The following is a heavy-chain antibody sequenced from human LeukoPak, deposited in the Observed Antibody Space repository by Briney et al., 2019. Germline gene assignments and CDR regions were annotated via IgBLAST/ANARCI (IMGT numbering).Heavy chain of an antibody. CDR2: IYYSGST. D-gene: IGHD3-10*01. Sequence: NPSETLSLTCTVSGGSISSYYWSWIRQPPGKGLEWIGYIYYSGSTNYNPSLKSRVTISVHTSKIQFSPKLSSVTAADTAVYYCARGDSDYGDYWGQGTLVTVPS. CDR1: GGSISSYY. CDR3: ARGDSDYGDY. J-gene: IGHJ4*02. V-gene: IGHV4-59*01.